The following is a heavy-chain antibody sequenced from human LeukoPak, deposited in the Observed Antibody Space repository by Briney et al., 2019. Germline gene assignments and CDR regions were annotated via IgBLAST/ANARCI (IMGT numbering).Heavy chain of an antibody. CDR2: ISGSDGST. D-gene: IGHD3-3*01. CDR1: GFTFYTYA. J-gene: IGHJ4*02. CDR3: AKLGITNYDFWSGYFDF. V-gene: IGHV3-23*01. Sequence: GGSLRLSCAASGFTFYTYAMHWVSQAPGKGLEWVSGISGSDGSTYYADSVKGRFTISRDNSKNTLYLQMHSLRVEDTAMYYCAKLGITNYDFWSGYFDFWGQGTLVTVSS.